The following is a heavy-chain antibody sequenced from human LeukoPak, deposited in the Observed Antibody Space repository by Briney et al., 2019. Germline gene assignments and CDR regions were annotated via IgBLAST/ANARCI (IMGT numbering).Heavy chain of an antibody. Sequence: GGSLRLPCAASGFTFSSYAMSWVRQAPGEGLEWVSAISGSGGSTYYADSVKGRLTISRDNSKNTLYLQMNSLRAEDTAVYCCAKDPKWFGELLRWFDPWGQGTLVTVSS. CDR1: GFTFSSYA. D-gene: IGHD3-10*01. J-gene: IGHJ5*02. V-gene: IGHV3-23*01. CDR2: ISGSGGST. CDR3: AKDPKWFGELLRWFDP.